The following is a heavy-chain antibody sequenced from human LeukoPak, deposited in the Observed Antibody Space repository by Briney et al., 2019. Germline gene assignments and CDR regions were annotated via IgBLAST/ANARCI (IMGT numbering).Heavy chain of an antibody. CDR1: GFTSSSYS. CDR2: ISSSSSTI. D-gene: IGHD1-7*01. CDR3: ARDGGWNYVDYYYGMDV. V-gene: IGHV3-48*01. J-gene: IGHJ6*02. Sequence: GGSLRLSCAASGFTSSSYSMNWVRQAPGKGLEWVSYISSSSSTIYYADSVKGRFTISRDNAKNSLYLQMNSLRAEDTAVYYCARDGGWNYVDYYYGMDVWGQGTTVTVSS.